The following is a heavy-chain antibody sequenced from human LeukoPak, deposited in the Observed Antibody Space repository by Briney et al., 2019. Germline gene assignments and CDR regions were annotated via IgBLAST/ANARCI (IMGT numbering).Heavy chain of an antibody. CDR1: GFTFSSYG. CDR2: IWYDGSNE. J-gene: IGHJ4*02. CDR3: ARRGYYDSSGYYSYFDH. Sequence: PGRSLRLSWAVSGFTFSSYGMHWVRQAPVKGLEWVALIWYDGSNENYADSVKGRFTISRDNSKNTLYLQMSSLRDEDTAVYYCARRGYYDSSGYYSYFDHWGQGTLVTVSS. D-gene: IGHD3-22*01. V-gene: IGHV3-33*01.